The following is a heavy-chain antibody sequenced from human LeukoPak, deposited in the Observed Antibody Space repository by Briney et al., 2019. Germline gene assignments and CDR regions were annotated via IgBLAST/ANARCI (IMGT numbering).Heavy chain of an antibody. V-gene: IGHV3-66*01. CDR2: IYSGGST. D-gene: IGHD3-10*01. CDR3: ARAYGSGSYYRDY. Sequence: PGGSLRLSCAASGFTVSSNYMSWVRQAPGKGLEWVSVIYSGGSTYYADSVKGRFTISRDNSKNTLYLQMNSLRAEDTAVYYCARAYGSGSYYRDYWGQGTLVTVSS. J-gene: IGHJ4*02. CDR1: GFTVSSNY.